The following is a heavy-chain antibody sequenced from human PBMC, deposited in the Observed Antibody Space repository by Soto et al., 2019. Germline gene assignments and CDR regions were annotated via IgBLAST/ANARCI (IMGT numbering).Heavy chain of an antibody. CDR1: GGSISSNIYY. CDR3: VKGEFYYDSSAYYPFDS. J-gene: IGHJ4*02. D-gene: IGHD3-22*01. V-gene: IGHV4-39*01. CDR2: IHYSGST. Sequence: PSETLSLTCTVSGGSISSNIYYWGWIRQPPGKGLEWIGNIHYSGSTYYDSSLQSRVTISRDNSRNTQYLQMSSLRADDTAVYYCVKGEFYYDSSAYYPFDSWGQGTLVTVSS.